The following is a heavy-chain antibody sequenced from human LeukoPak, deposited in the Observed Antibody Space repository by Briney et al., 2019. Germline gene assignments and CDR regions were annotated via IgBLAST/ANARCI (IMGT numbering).Heavy chain of an antibody. CDR3: ARGPYDSSGYYYGWFDP. CDR2: IYYSGST. Sequence: PSETLSLTCTVSGGSISSYYWSWIRQPPGKGLEWIGYIYYSGSTNYNPSLKSRVTISVDTSKNQFSLKLSSVTAADTAVYYCARGPYDSSGYYYGWFDPWGQGTLVTVSS. J-gene: IGHJ5*02. D-gene: IGHD3-22*01. V-gene: IGHV4-59*01. CDR1: GGSISSYY.